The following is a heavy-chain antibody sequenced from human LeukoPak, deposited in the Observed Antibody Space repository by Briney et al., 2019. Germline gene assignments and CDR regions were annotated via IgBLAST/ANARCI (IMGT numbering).Heavy chain of an antibody. Sequence: GGSLRLSCAASGFTFLTYAMSWVRQAPGKGLQWVSVIRDSGASTYYADSVKGRFTISRDNYKNTLYLRMNSLRAEDTAVYYCAKAGRSGWYPGWPFDIWGQGTMVTVSS. V-gene: IGHV3-23*01. J-gene: IGHJ3*02. CDR3: AKAGRSGWYPGWPFDI. CDR2: IRDSGAST. D-gene: IGHD6-19*01. CDR1: GFTFLTYA.